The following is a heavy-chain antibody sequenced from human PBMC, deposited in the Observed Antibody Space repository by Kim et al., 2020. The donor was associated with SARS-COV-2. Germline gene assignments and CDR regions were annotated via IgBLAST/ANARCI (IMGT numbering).Heavy chain of an antibody. Sequence: GGSLRLSCAAYGFTFRTYGMHWVRQAPGKGPEWVAVISKAGSTYYYADSVKGRFTICRDNSKNTLFLQMDSLRPEDTAVYHCAKGVWTIGPLCAYDCYLVYWGQGTLVTVSS. D-gene: IGHD3-16*01. V-gene: IGHV3-30*18. J-gene: IGHJ4*02. CDR1: GFTFRTYG. CDR2: ISKAGSTY. CDR3: AKGVWTIGPLCAYDCYLVY.